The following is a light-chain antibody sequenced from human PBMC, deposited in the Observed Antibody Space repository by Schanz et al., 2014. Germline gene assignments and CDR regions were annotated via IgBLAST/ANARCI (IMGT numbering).Light chain of an antibody. Sequence: DTQMTQSPSSLSAYIGDRVIITCRASQDITHNLAWFQQKPGKAPKLLIYAASTLQSGVPSRFSGSGSGTDFTLTISSLQPEDFATYYCQQSGTFGQGTRLDIK. V-gene: IGKV1-16*01. CDR1: QDITHN. J-gene: IGKJ5*01. CDR2: AAS. CDR3: QQSGT.